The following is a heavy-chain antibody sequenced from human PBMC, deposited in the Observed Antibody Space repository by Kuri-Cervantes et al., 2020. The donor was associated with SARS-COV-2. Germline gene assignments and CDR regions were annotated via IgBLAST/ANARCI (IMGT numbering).Heavy chain of an antibody. Sequence: SVKVSCKASGGTFSSYAISWVRQAPGQGLEWMGRIIPIFGTANYAQKFQGRVTITADKSTSTAYMELSSLRSEDTAVYYCARGGSSYSSSWFDSYFDYWGQGTLVTVSS. D-gene: IGHD6-13*01. CDR3: ARGGSSYSSSWFDSYFDY. V-gene: IGHV1-69*06. J-gene: IGHJ4*02. CDR2: IIPIFGTA. CDR1: GGTFSSYA.